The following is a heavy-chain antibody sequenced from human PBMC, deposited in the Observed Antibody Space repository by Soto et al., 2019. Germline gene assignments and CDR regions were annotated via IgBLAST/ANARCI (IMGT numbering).Heavy chain of an antibody. Sequence: SVMVSCKASGGTFSSYAINWVRQAPGQGLEWMGGIIPIFGTANSAQKFQGRVTITADESTSTAYMERSSLRSEDTAVYYCARDLMSTICPLLDYYYYRMDFRSRRTPDIVSS. CDR3: ARDLMSTICPLLDYYYYRMDF. D-gene: IGHD2-15*01. CDR1: GGTFSSYA. V-gene: IGHV1-69*13. CDR2: IIPIFGTA. J-gene: IGHJ6*02.